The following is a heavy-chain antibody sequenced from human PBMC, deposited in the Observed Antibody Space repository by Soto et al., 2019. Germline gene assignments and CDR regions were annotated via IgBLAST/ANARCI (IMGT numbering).Heavy chain of an antibody. D-gene: IGHD2-2*01. CDR3: ARELGSYCSSTSCSYYYYYGMDV. V-gene: IGHV4-34*01. Sequence: SETLSLTCAVYGESLTPYYWGCVRQAPGKGLEWIVEINHSGVTNYNPSLGGRVTISIDTSQDQFSLKLSSVTAADTAVYYCARELGSYCSSTSCSYYYYYGMDVWGQGTTVTVSS. CDR1: GESLTPYY. J-gene: IGHJ6*02. CDR2: INHSGVT.